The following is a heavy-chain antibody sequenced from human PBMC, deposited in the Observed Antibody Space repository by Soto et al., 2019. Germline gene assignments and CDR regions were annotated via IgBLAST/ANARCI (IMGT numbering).Heavy chain of an antibody. V-gene: IGHV1-2*04. D-gene: IGHD2-8*01. J-gene: IGHJ4*02. CDR1: GYTFTGYY. CDR3: AREANYCTNGVCYRDFDY. Sequence: ASVKVSCKASGYTFTGYYMHWVRQAPGQGLEWMGWINPNSGGTNYAQKFQGWVTMTRDTSISTACMELSRLRSDDTAVYYCAREANYCTNGVCYRDFDYWGQGTLVTVSS. CDR2: INPNSGGT.